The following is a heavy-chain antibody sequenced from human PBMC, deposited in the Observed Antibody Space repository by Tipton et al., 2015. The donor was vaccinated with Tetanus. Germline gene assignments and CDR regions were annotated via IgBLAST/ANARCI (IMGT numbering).Heavy chain of an antibody. CDR1: GYTFTNAW. V-gene: IGHV5-51*01. CDR2: IYPGDSDT. J-gene: IGHJ2*01. Sequence: QSGPEVKKPGESLKISCQASGYTFTNAWIGWVRQMPGKGLEWMGVIYPGDSDTKISPSFRGQVTFSVDKSITTAYLQWSSLKASDPAMYYCARRLGPYTGDHFWHFDLWGRGTLVTVSS. D-gene: IGHD7-27*01. CDR3: ARRLGPYTGDHFWHFDL.